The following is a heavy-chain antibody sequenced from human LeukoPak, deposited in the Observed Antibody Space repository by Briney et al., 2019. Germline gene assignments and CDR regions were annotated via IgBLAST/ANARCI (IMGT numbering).Heavy chain of an antibody. CDR2: ISYDGSNK. V-gene: IGHV3-30-3*01. Sequence: GRSLRLSCAASGFTFSSYAMHWVRQAPGKGLEWVAVISYDGSNKYYADSVKGRFTISRDNSKNTLYLQMNSLRAEDTAVYYCASDPAYYDFWSGYYTTGDHFDYWGQGTLVTVSS. J-gene: IGHJ4*02. CDR3: ASDPAYYDFWSGYYTTGDHFDY. D-gene: IGHD3-3*01. CDR1: GFTFSSYA.